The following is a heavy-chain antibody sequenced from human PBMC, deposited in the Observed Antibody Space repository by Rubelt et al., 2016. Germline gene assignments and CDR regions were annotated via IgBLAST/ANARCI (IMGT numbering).Heavy chain of an antibody. CDR3: ANSMNWGADY. V-gene: IGHV4-34*01. Sequence: QVQLQQWGAGLLKPSETLSLTCAVYGGSFSGYYWSWIRQPPGKGLEWIGEINHSGSTNYNPSLKSRVTISVDTSKNQFSRKLSTVTAADTAVYYCANSMNWGADYWGQGTLVTVSA. CDR1: GGSFSGYY. J-gene: IGHJ4*02. D-gene: IGHD7-27*01. CDR2: INHSGST.